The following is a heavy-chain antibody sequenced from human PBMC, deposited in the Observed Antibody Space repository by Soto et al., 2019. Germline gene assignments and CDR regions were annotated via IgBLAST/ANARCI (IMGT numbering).Heavy chain of an antibody. V-gene: IGHV1-69*06. CDR3: ARDQRKVTLVTMVRGGGYGMDV. Sequence: QVQLVQSGAEVKKPGSSVKVSCKASGGTFSSYAISWVRQAPGQGLEWMGGIIPIFGTANYAQKFQGRVTITADKSTGTAHMELSSLRSEDTAVYYCARDQRKVTLVTMVRGGGYGMDVWGQGTTVTVSS. CDR1: GGTFSSYA. CDR2: IIPIFGTA. D-gene: IGHD3-10*01. J-gene: IGHJ6*02.